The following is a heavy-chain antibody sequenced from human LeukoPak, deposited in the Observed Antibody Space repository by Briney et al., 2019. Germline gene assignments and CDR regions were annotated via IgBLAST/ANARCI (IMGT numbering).Heavy chain of an antibody. D-gene: IGHD3-10*01. CDR1: GFTFSSYG. J-gene: IGHJ4*02. V-gene: IGHV3-30*18. CDR2: ISRDGSNK. Sequence: GGSLRLSCGASGFTFSSYGMHWVRQAPGKGLEWVAVISRDGSNKYSADSVQGRFTISRDNYKNTLYLQMNSLRAEDTAVYYCAKSLYGSGSYWDPNFDYWGQGTLVTVSS. CDR3: AKSLYGSGSYWDPNFDY.